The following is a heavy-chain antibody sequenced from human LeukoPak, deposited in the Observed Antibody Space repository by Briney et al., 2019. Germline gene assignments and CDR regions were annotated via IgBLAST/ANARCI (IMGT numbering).Heavy chain of an antibody. CDR2: ITSSGPTA. J-gene: IGHJ4*02. D-gene: IGHD2-15*01. V-gene: IGHV3-48*03. CDR3: ARLGSCGDGSCYSLDY. Sequence: GGSLRLSCAASGFTFSNYEMNWVRQAPGMGLEWVSYITSSGPTAFYADSVKGRFNISRDNAQNSLFLQMNNLTAEDTAIYYCARLGSCGDGSCYSLDYWGQGILVTVSS. CDR1: GFTFSNYE.